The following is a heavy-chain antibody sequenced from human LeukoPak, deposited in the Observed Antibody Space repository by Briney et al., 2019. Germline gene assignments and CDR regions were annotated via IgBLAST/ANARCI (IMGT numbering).Heavy chain of an antibody. D-gene: IGHD5-18*01. J-gene: IGHJ4*02. CDR2: IYYSGST. Sequence: KTSETLSLTCTVSGGSISSSSYYWGWIRQPPGKGLEWIGSIYYSGSTYYNPSLKSRVSISKDASKNQFSLKVSSVTAADTAVYYCARIKKVDTSIDYWGQGTLVTVSS. V-gene: IGHV4-39*01. CDR3: ARIKKVDTSIDY. CDR1: GGSISSSSYY.